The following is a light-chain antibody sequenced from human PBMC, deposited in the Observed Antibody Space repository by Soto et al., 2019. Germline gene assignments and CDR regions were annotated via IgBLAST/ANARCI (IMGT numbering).Light chain of an antibody. CDR2: GAY. V-gene: IGKV1-12*01. Sequence: DIQMTQSPSSVTASVGDRVTISCRVSQRVSTWLAWYQQKPGTAPKLLIYGAYRLHSGVPSRFSGSGSGTDFTLTISSLQPEDFATYFCQQAHSFPFTFGPGTKVDIK. CDR1: QRVSTW. CDR3: QQAHSFPFT. J-gene: IGKJ3*01.